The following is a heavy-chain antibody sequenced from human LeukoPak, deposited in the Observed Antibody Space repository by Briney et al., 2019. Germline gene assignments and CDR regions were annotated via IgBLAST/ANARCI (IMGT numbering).Heavy chain of an antibody. CDR2: ISAYNGNT. V-gene: IGHV1-18*01. CDR3: ARSPIARVAATTPYYMDV. CDR1: GYTFANYG. Sequence: ASVKVSCKASGYTFANYGISWVRQAPGQGLEWVGWISAYNGNTNYAQKLQGRVTMTTDTSTSTGYMELRSLRSDDTALYYCARSPIARVAATTPYYMDVWGKGTTVTISS. D-gene: IGHD6-19*01. J-gene: IGHJ6*03.